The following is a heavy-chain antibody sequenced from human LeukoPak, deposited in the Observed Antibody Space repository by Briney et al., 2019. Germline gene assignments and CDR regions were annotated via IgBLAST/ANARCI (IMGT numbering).Heavy chain of an antibody. Sequence: GGSLRLSCAASGFSLSDAWMNWVRQAPGKGLVWVSRIKGDGSSTSYADSVKGRFTISRDNAKNTLHLQMDSLRAEDTAVYYCARTDWLDSWGQGTLVIVSS. CDR2: IKGDGSST. CDR3: ARTDWLDS. V-gene: IGHV3-74*01. CDR1: GFSLSDAW. J-gene: IGHJ5*01.